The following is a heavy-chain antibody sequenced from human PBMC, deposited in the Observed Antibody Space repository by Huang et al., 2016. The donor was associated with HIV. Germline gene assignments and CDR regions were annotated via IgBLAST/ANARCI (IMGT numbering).Heavy chain of an antibody. D-gene: IGHD3-3*01. CDR1: GGSFTGNY. CDR2: VSDSGAT. V-gene: IGHV4-34*02. CDR3: ARQWTILEWLLGLAV. J-gene: IGHJ6*02. Sequence: QMQLQQRGAGLLKPSETLSLTCGVSGGSFTGNYLTWIRQAPGKGLGWVGEVSDSGATNSNPSLSGRVTISLDKSNRELSLKLRSVTAADTAVYYCARQWTILEWLLGLAVWGQGTTVIVSS.